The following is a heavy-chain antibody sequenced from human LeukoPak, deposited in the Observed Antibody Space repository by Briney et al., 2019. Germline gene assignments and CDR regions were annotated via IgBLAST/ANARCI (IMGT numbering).Heavy chain of an antibody. J-gene: IGHJ4*02. Sequence: SETLSLTCTVSGGPNSSSSYYWGWIRQPPGKGLEWIGRIYYSGSTYHTPSLKGRVTISVDTSKNQLSLKLSSVTAADTAVYYCARGVWGSYRYTGSFDYWGQGTLVIVSS. CDR3: ARGVWGSYRYTGSFDY. V-gene: IGHV4-39*01. CDR2: IYYSGST. D-gene: IGHD3-16*02. CDR1: GGPNSSSSYY.